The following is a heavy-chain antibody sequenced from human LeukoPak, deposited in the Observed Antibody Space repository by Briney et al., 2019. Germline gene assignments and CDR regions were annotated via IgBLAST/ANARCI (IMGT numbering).Heavy chain of an antibody. V-gene: IGHV3-23*01. Sequence: GGSLRLPCAASGFTFSSYAMSWVRQAPGKGLECISGFSGSGGSTYYADSVKGRFTISRDNSKNTLYLQMNSLRAEDTAVYYCARVRWGGLYYFDYWGQGTLVTVSS. CDR2: FSGSGGST. CDR3: ARVRWGGLYYFDY. D-gene: IGHD3-16*01. CDR1: GFTFSSYA. J-gene: IGHJ4*02.